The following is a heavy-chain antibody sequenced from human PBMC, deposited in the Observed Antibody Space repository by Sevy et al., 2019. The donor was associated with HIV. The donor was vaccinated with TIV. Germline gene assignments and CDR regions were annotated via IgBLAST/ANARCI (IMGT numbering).Heavy chain of an antibody. Sequence: GGSLRLSCAASEFSFSDYYMIWLRQAPGKGLEWVSYISPGSSHTNYAYSVKGRFTISRDNSKNSLYLQMNSLRAEDTAIYYCARDRRNYGGQYFDYWGQGTLVTVSS. CDR2: ISPGSSHT. D-gene: IGHD4-17*01. V-gene: IGHV3-11*06. CDR3: ARDRRNYGGQYFDY. CDR1: EFSFSDYY. J-gene: IGHJ4*02.